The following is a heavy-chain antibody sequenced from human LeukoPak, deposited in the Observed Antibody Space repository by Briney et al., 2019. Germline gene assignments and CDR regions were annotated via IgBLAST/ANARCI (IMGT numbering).Heavy chain of an antibody. V-gene: IGHV1-46*01. CDR2: INPSGGST. CDR1: GYTFTSYY. Sequence: GASVKVSFKASGYTFTSYYMHWVRQAPRQGLEWMGIINPSGGSTSYAQKFQGRVTMTRDTSTSTVYMELSSLRSEDTAVYYCARDFSGDSSVDYWGQGTLVTVSS. D-gene: IGHD3-22*01. CDR3: ARDFSGDSSVDY. J-gene: IGHJ4*02.